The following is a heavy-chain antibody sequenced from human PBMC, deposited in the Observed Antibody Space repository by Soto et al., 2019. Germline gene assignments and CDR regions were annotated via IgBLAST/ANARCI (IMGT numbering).Heavy chain of an antibody. J-gene: IGHJ6*04. V-gene: IGHV1-69*12. CDR1: GGTFSSYA. Sequence: QVQLVQSGAEVKKPGSSVKVSCKASGGTFSSYAISWVRQAPGQGLEWMGGIIPIFGTADYAQKFQGRVTITADESTSTAYMELSSLRSEDPAVYYCASHSALRGYCISTSCYGYYYGMDVWGKGTTVTVSS. D-gene: IGHD2-2*01. CDR2: IIPIFGTA. CDR3: ASHSALRGYCISTSCYGYYYGMDV.